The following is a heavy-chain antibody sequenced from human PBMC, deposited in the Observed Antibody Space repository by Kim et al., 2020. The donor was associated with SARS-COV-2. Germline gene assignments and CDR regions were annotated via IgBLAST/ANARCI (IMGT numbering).Heavy chain of an antibody. CDR3: ARDGIHYYDSSGASYYYYGMDD. D-gene: IGHD3-22*01. CDR2: ISAYNGNT. V-gene: IGHV1-18*01. Sequence: ASVKVSCKASGYTFTSYGISWVRQAPGQGLEWMGWISAYNGNTNYAQKLQGRVTMTTDTSTSTAYMELRSLRSDDTAVYYCARDGIHYYDSSGASYYYYGMDDWGRGTPVTVSS. CDR1: GYTFTSYG. J-gene: IGHJ6*02.